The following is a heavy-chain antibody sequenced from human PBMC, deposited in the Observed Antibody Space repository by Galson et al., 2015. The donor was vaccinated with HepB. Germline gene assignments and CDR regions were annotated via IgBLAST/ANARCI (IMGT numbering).Heavy chain of an antibody. CDR2: IYPDDSDT. CDR1: GYSFTSYW. D-gene: IGHD5-18*01. V-gene: IGHV5-51*01. CDR3: ARQVNTAPLRAFDI. Sequence: QSGAEVKKSGESLKISCKASGYSFTSYWIAWVRRMPGKGLEWMGIIYPDDSDTRYSPSFQGQVTISADKSISTAYLQWSSLKASDTAMYYCARQVNTAPLRAFDIWGQGTMVTVSS. J-gene: IGHJ3*02.